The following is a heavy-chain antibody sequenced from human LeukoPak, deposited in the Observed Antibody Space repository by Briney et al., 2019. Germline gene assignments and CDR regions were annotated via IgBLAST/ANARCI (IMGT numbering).Heavy chain of an antibody. CDR3: ARVSGGLRFLRGWIYSSSWYGFDY. J-gene: IGHJ4*02. CDR2: TYYRSKWYN. V-gene: IGHV6-1*01. D-gene: IGHD6-13*01. CDR1: GDSVSSNSAA. Sequence: SQTLSLTCAISGDSVSSNSAAWNWIRQSPSRGLEWLGRTYYRSKWYNDYAVSVKSRITINPDTSKNQFSLQLNSVTPEDTAVYYCARVSGGLRFLRGWIYSSSWYGFDYWGQGTLVTVSS.